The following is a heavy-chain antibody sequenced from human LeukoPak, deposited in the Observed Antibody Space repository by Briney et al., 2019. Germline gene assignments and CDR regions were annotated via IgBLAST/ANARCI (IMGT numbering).Heavy chain of an antibody. V-gene: IGHV4-59*08. CDR2: IYYSGST. Sequence: SETLSLTCTVSGGSISSYYWCWIRQTPGKRLEWIGYIYYSGSTNYNPSLKSRVTISVDTSKNQFSLKLSSVTAADTAVYYCTYSSGSLGDDYWGQGTLVTVSS. J-gene: IGHJ4*02. CDR3: TYSSGSLGDDY. D-gene: IGHD6-19*01. CDR1: GGSISSYY.